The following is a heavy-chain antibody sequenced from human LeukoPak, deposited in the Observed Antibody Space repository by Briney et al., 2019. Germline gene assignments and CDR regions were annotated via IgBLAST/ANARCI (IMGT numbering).Heavy chain of an antibody. CDR1: GFTFDEFG. Sequence: GGPLRLSCAASGFTFDEFGMIWLPHAPGKGPMGFAGSKRNGVGAGYEDSVRGRFFISRDNANSTLYLQMDSLRAEDTALYYCARGGVYDSSGLDYWGQGTQVTVSS. CDR3: ARGGVYDSSGLDY. D-gene: IGHD3-22*01. CDR2: SKRNGVGA. J-gene: IGHJ4*02. V-gene: IGHV3-20*04.